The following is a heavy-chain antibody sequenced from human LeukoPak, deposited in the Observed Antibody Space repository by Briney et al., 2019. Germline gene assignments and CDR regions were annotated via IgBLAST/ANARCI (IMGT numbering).Heavy chain of an antibody. CDR2: INSDGSST. J-gene: IGHJ3*02. Sequence: GGSLRLSCAASGFTFSSYWMHWVRQAPGKGLVWVSRINSDGSSTSYADSVKGRFTISRDNAKNSLYLQMNSLRAEDTAVYYCARVFLGGDAFDIWGQGTMVTVSS. D-gene: IGHD3-16*01. CDR3: ARVFLGGDAFDI. CDR1: GFTFSSYW. V-gene: IGHV3-74*01.